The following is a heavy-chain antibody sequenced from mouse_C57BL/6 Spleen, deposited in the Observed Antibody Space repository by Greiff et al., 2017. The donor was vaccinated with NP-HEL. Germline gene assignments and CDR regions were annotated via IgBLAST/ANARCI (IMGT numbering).Heavy chain of an antibody. Sequence: QVQLQQSGAELARPGASVKLSCKASGYTFTSYGISWVKQRTGQGLEWIGEIYPRSGNTYYNEKFKGKATLTADKSCSTAYMELRSLTSEDSAVYFCAREPLDSSGVYYAMGYWGQGTSVTVSS. D-gene: IGHD3-2*02. CDR3: AREPLDSSGVYYAMGY. CDR2: IYPRSGNT. J-gene: IGHJ4*01. CDR1: GYTFTSYG. V-gene: IGHV1-81*01.